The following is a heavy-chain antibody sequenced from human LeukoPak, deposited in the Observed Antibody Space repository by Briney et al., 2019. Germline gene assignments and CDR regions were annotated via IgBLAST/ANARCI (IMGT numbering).Heavy chain of an antibody. CDR3: AKDGGLWVSAHWGDS. V-gene: IGHV3-30-3*02. Sequence: GGSLRLSCTASGFTFGDYAMHWVRQAPGKGLEWVAVISYDGSNKYYADSVKGRFTVSRDDSKNTLYLQMNSLRAEDTAVYYCAKDGGLWVSAHWGDSWGRGTLVTVSS. J-gene: IGHJ4*02. CDR1: GFTFGDYA. D-gene: IGHD7-27*01. CDR2: ISYDGSNK.